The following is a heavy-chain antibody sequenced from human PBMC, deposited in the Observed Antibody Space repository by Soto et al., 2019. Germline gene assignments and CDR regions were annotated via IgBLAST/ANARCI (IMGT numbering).Heavy chain of an antibody. CDR2: IYYSGST. V-gene: IGHV4-59*01. CDR1: GGSISSYY. CDR3: ARAPGYCSGGSCYSYYMDV. D-gene: IGHD2-15*01. J-gene: IGHJ6*03. Sequence: SETLSLTCTVSGGSISSYYWSWIRQPPGKGLEWIGYIYYSGSTNYNPSLKSRVTISVDMSKNQFSLKLSSVTAADTAVYYCARAPGYCSGGSCYSYYMDVWGKGTTVTVSS.